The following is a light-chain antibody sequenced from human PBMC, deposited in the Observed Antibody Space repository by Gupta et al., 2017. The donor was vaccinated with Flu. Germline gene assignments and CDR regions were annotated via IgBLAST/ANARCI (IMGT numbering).Light chain of an antibody. CDR2: GAA. CDR3: QQGYSRPWT. CDR1: QNIKKY. J-gene: IGKJ1*01. V-gene: IGKV1-39*01. Sequence: PSSLSASVGDRVTITCRASQNIKKYLNWYRQKAGEAPRLLIYGAATLQSGVPSRISGSGFGTDFTLSISSLQTEDFATYYCQQGYSRPWTFGQGTEV.